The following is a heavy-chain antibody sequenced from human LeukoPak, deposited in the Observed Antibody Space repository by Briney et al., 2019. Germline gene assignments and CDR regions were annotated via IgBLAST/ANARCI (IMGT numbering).Heavy chain of an antibody. Sequence: PGGSLRLSCAASGFTFSDYYMSWIRQAPGKGLEWVSYISSSSSYTNYADSVKGRSTISRDNAKNSLYLQMNSLRAEDTAVYYCARVGYSYGLFDYWGQGTLVTVSS. CDR3: ARVGYSYGLFDY. J-gene: IGHJ4*02. V-gene: IGHV3-11*05. CDR1: GFTFSDYY. CDR2: ISSSSSYT. D-gene: IGHD5-18*01.